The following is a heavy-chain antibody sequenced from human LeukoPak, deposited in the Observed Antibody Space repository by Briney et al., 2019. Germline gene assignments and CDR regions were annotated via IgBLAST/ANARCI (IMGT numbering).Heavy chain of an antibody. CDR2: ISSSSSTI. J-gene: IGHJ4*02. CDR3: AREYSSSSGSVSDY. Sequence: PGGSLRLSCAASGFTFSSYNMNWVRQAPGKGLEWVSYISSSSSTIYYADSVKGRFTISRDNAKNSLYLQMNSLRGEDTAAYYCAREYSSSSGSVSDYWGQGTLVTVSS. D-gene: IGHD6-6*01. V-gene: IGHV3-48*01. CDR1: GFTFSSYN.